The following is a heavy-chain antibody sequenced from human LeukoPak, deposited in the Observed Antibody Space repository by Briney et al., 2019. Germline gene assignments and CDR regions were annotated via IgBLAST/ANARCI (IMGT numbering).Heavy chain of an antibody. V-gene: IGHV3-23*01. CDR3: AKGLISSATYFSYFDY. CDR1: AFTFSSYA. D-gene: IGHD1-26*01. Sequence: GGSLRLSCAASAFTFSSYAMSWVRQAPGKGLEWVSAISAGGDLTNYADSVRGRFTISRDSSKNMLYVQMNSLRAEDTAVYYCAKGLISSATYFSYFDYWGQGTLVTVCS. J-gene: IGHJ4*02. CDR2: ISAGGDLT.